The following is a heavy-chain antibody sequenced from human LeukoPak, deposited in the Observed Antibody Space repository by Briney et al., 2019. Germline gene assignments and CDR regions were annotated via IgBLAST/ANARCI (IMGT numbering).Heavy chain of an antibody. V-gene: IGHV4-39*06. J-gene: IGHJ4*02. Sequence: SETLSLTCTVSGGSISSSSYYWGWIRQPPGKGLEWIGSIYYSGSTYYNPSLKSRVTISVDTSKNQFPLKLSSVTAADTAVYYCASQTRTDYYDSSGQSMDYWGQGTLVTVSS. CDR2: IYYSGST. D-gene: IGHD3-22*01. CDR1: GGSISSSSYY. CDR3: ASQTRTDYYDSSGQSMDY.